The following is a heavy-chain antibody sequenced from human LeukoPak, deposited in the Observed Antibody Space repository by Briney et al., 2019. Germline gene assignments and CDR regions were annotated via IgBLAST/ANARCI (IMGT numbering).Heavy chain of an antibody. V-gene: IGHV3-33*01. J-gene: IGHJ5*02. CDR2: IWYDGSNK. D-gene: IGHD3-10*01. CDR3: AREYLWFGEPSPFDP. CDR1: GFTFSSYG. Sequence: SRGSLRLSCAASGFTFSSYGMHWVRQAPGKGLEWVAVIWYDGSNKYYADSVKGRFTISRDNSKNTLYLQMNSLRAEDTAVYYCAREYLWFGEPSPFDPWGQGTLVTVSS.